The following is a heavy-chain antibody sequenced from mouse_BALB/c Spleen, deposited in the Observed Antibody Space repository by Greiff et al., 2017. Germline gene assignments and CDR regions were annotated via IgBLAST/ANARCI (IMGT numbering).Heavy chain of an antibody. V-gene: IGHV1-14*01. CDR3: ASPSDGGPSWYFDV. D-gene: IGHD1-2*01. Sequence: EVQLQQSGPELVKPGASVKMSCKASGYTFTSYVMHWVKQKPGQGLEWIGYINPYNDGTKYNEKFKGKATLTSDKSSSTAYMELSSLTSEDSAVYYCASPSDGGPSWYFDVWGAGTTVTVSS. CDR2: INPYNDGT. J-gene: IGHJ1*01. CDR1: GYTFTSYV.